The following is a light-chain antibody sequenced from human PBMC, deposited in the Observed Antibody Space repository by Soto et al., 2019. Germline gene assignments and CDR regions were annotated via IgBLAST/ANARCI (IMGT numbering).Light chain of an antibody. Sequence: QSSLTRPASVSGSPGESITISCPGTSSDVGGYNYVSWYQQHPGKAPKLMIYDVRVRPSGVSNRFSGSKSGNTASLTISGLQAEDGADYYCNSYTSDNTYVFGTGTKVTVL. CDR1: SSDVGGYNY. J-gene: IGLJ1*01. V-gene: IGLV2-14*01. CDR2: DVR. CDR3: NSYTSDNTYV.